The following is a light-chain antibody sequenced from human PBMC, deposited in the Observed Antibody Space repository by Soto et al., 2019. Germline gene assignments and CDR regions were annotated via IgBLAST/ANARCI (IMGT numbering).Light chain of an antibody. V-gene: IGKV1-5*01. CDR2: DAS. CDR3: QQYNSYPLT. CDR1: QSISSW. Sequence: IQMTQSPSTLSASVGDRVTITCRASQSISSWLAWYQQKPGKAPKLLIYDASSLDSGVPSRFSGSGSGTEFTLTISSLQPDDFATYYCQQYNSYPLTFGGGTKVDIK. J-gene: IGKJ4*01.